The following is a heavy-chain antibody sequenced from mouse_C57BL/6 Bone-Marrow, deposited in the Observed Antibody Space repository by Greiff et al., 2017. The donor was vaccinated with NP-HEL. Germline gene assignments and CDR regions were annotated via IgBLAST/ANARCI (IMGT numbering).Heavy chain of an antibody. CDR2: IDPEDGDT. V-gene: IGHV14-1*01. CDR3: TTGKYYGYSYYFDY. J-gene: IGHJ2*01. Sequence: VQLQQSGAELVRPGASVKLSCTASGFNIKDYYMHWVKQRPEHGLEWIGRIDPEDGDTEYAPKFQGKATMTADTSSNTAYLQLSSLTSEDTAVYYCTTGKYYGYSYYFDYWGQGTTLTVSS. CDR1: GFNIKDYY. D-gene: IGHD2-2*01.